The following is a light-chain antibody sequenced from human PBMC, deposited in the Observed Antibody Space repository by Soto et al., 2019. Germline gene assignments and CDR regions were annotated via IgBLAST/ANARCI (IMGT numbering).Light chain of an antibody. J-gene: IGKJ4*01. CDR1: QSVDND. V-gene: IGKV3D-15*01. CDR3: QQYNSWPLT. CDR2: DAS. Sequence: EIVMTQSPATLSVSPGDRATLSCRASQSVDNDLAWYQQKPGQPPRLLIYDASTRPTGIPARFSGSQSGTEFTLTISSLLSEDFAVYSCQQYNSWPLTFGGGTKVEIK.